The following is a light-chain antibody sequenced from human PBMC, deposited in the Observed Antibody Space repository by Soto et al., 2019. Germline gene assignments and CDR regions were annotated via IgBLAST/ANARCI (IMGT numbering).Light chain of an antibody. V-gene: IGLV2-14*01. Sequence: QSVLPQPASVSGSPGQSIPISCTGTRSDVGGYDYVSWDQQHPGKAPKLMIYEVSNRPSGISNRFSASKSGNTASLTISGLQAEDEADYYCSSYTSSSTYVFGTGTKVTVL. CDR1: RSDVGGYDY. CDR3: SSYTSSSTYV. CDR2: EVS. J-gene: IGLJ1*01.